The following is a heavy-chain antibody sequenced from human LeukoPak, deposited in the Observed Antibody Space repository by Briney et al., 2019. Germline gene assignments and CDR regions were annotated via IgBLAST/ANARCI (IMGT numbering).Heavy chain of an antibody. Sequence: SETLSLTCTVSGGSISSYYWSWIRQPPGKGLEWIGYIYYSGSTNYNPSLKSRVTISVDTSKNQFSLKLSSVTAADTAVYYCARSGYSSPVGRFDPWGQGTLVIVSS. CDR1: GGSISSYY. CDR3: ARSGYSSPVGRFDP. CDR2: IYYSGST. V-gene: IGHV4-59*01. J-gene: IGHJ5*02. D-gene: IGHD6-13*01.